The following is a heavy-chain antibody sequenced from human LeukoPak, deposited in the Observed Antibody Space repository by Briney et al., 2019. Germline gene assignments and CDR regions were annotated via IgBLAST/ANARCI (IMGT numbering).Heavy chain of an antibody. J-gene: IGHJ4*02. CDR1: GGSFSGYY. CDR3: ASSCSGGSCSTPTRLDY. V-gene: IGHV4-34*01. Sequence: SETLSLTCAVYGGSFSGYYWSWIRQPPGKGLEWIGEINRSGSTNYNPSLKSRVTISVDTSKNQFSLKLSSVTAADTAVYYCASSCSGGSCSTPTRLDYWGQGTLVTVSS. CDR2: INRSGST. D-gene: IGHD2-15*01.